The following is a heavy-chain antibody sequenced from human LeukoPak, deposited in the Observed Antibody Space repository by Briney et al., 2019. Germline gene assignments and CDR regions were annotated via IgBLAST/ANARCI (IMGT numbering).Heavy chain of an antibody. CDR1: GGTFSSYA. J-gene: IGHJ5*02. CDR2: IIPIFGTA. Sequence: SVKVSCKASGGTFSSYATSWVRQAPGQGLEWMGGIIPIFGTANYAQKFQGRVTVTTDESTSTAYMELSSLRSEDTAVYYCARRDATVTRGFDPWGQGTLVTVSS. D-gene: IGHD4-11*01. V-gene: IGHV1-69*05. CDR3: ARRDATVTRGFDP.